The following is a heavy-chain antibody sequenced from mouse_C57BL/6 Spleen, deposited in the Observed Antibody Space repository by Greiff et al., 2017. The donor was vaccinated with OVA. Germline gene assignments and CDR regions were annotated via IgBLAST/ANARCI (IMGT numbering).Heavy chain of an antibody. CDR2: ISDGGSYT. D-gene: IGHD1-1*01. CDR1: GFTFSSYA. V-gene: IGHV5-4*01. J-gene: IGHJ1*03. Sequence: EVQLQESGGGLVKPGGSLKLSCAASGFTFSSYAMSWVRQTPEKRLEWVATISDGGSYTYYPDNVKGRFTISRDNAKNNLYLQMSHLKSEDTAMYYCARSHYGSSYFDVWGTGTTVTVSS. CDR3: ARSHYGSSYFDV.